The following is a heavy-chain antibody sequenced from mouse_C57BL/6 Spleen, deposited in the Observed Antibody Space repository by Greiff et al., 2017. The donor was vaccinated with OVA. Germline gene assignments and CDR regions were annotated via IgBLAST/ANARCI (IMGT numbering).Heavy chain of an antibody. D-gene: IGHD2-4*01. CDR2: INYDGSST. V-gene: IGHV5-16*01. CDR3: ARGPSYDYEGGFDY. Sequence: EVKVVESEGGLVQPGSSMKLSCTASGFTFSDYYMAWVRQVPEKGLEWVANINYDGSSTYYLDSLKSRFIISRDNAKNILYLQMSSLKSEDTATYYCARGPSYDYEGGFDYWGQGTTLTVSS. CDR1: GFTFSDYY. J-gene: IGHJ2*01.